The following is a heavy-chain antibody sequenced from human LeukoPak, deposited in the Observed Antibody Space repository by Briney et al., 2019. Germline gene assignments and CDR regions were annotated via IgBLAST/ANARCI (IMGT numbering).Heavy chain of an antibody. CDR1: GFTFSSYG. CDR3: AKDRTDRGY. J-gene: IGHJ4*02. Sequence: GGSLRLSCAASGFTFSSYGMSWVRQAPGKGLEWVSVISGSGGSTFYADSVKGRFTISRDNSKNTLYLQMNSLRDEDTAVYYCAKDRTDRGYWGRGTLVTVSS. V-gene: IGHV3-23*01. D-gene: IGHD2-15*01. CDR2: ISGSGGST.